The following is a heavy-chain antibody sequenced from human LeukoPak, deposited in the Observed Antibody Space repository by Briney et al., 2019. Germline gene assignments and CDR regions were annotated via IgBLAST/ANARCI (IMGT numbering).Heavy chain of an antibody. D-gene: IGHD3-10*01. Sequence: GGSLRLSCAASGFTFKNYWMHWVRQTPGEGLVWVSRITSDGSTTTYADSVRDRFTISRDNGKNTLYLQMNTLRAEDTAVYYCARVGTYGFYYFDHWGQGTLVTVSS. CDR3: ARVGTYGFYYFDH. CDR1: GFTFKNYW. J-gene: IGHJ4*02. CDR2: ITSDGSTT. V-gene: IGHV3-74*01.